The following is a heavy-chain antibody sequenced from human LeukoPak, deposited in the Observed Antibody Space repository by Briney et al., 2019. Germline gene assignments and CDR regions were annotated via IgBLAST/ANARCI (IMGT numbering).Heavy chain of an antibody. CDR1: GFTFSSYG. V-gene: IGHV3-30*18. CDR2: ISYDGSNK. D-gene: IGHD6-19*01. CDR3: AKGSSVCDY. J-gene: IGHJ4*02. Sequence: PGGSLRLSCAASGFTFSSYGMHWVRQAPGKGLEWVAVISYDGSNKYYADSVKGRFTISRDNSKNTLYLQMNSLRAEDTAVYYCAKGSSVCDYWGQGTLVTVSS.